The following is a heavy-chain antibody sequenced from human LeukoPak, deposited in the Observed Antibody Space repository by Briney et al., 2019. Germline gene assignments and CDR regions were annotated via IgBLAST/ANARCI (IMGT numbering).Heavy chain of an antibody. CDR3: ARDPPGAVAGQEFFDY. Sequence: PSETLSLTCAVYGGSFSGYYWSWIRQPPGKGLEWIGEINHSGSTNYNPSLKSRVTISVDTSKNQFSLKLSSVTAADTAVYYCARDPPGAVAGQEFFDYWGQGTLVTVSS. D-gene: IGHD6-19*01. CDR1: GGSFSGYY. J-gene: IGHJ4*02. V-gene: IGHV4-34*01. CDR2: INHSGST.